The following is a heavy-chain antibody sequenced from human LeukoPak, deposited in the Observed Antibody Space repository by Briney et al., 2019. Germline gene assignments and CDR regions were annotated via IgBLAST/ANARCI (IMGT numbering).Heavy chain of an antibody. CDR1: GYTFTSYG. V-gene: IGHV1-18*01. CDR2: ISAYNGNT. D-gene: IGHD2-2*01. CDR3: ARDIQAYCSSTSCSRYGMDV. J-gene: IGHJ6*02. Sequence: ASVKVSCKASGYTFTSYGISWVRQAPGQGLEWMGWISAYNGNTNYAQKLQGRVTMTTDTSTSTAYMELRSLRSDDTAVYYCARDIQAYCSSTSCSRYGMDVWGQGTTVTVSS.